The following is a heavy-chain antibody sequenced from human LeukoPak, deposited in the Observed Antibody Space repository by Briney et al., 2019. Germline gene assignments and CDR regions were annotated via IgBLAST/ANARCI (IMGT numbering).Heavy chain of an antibody. D-gene: IGHD6-13*01. CDR3: ARDSSSWYTRFGFDP. V-gene: IGHV1-69*13. J-gene: IGHJ5*02. Sequence: GASVKVSCKASGGTFSSYAISWVRQAPGQGLEWMGGIIPIFGTANYAQKFQGRVTITADESTSTAYMELSSLRSEDTAVYYCARDSSSWYTRFGFDPWGQGTLVTVSS. CDR2: IIPIFGTA. CDR1: GGTFSSYA.